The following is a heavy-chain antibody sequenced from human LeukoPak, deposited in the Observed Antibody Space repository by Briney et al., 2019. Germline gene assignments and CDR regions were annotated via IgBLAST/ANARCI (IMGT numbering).Heavy chain of an antibody. CDR1: GFTVSSNY. J-gene: IGHJ4*02. CDR3: ARRAGAYSHPYDY. CDR2: IYSGGST. Sequence: GGSLRLSCAASGFTVSSNYMSWVRQAPGKGLEWVSVIYSGGSTYYADSVKGRFTISRDNAKNSLYLQMNSLRAEDTAVYYCARRAGAYSHPYDYWGQGTLVTVSS. V-gene: IGHV3-66*04. D-gene: IGHD4/OR15-4a*01.